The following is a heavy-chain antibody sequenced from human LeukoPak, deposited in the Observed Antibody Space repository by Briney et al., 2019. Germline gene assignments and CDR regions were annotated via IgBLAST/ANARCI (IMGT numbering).Heavy chain of an antibody. CDR1: GFTFSSYA. CDR3: ANRGSYFRSY. D-gene: IGHD1-26*01. CDR2: ISGSGGST. V-gene: IGHV3-23*01. J-gene: IGHJ4*02. Sequence: GGSLSLSCAASGFTFSSYAMSWVRQAPGKGLEWVSAISGSGGSTYYADSVKGRFTISRDNSENTLYLQMNSLRAEDTAVYYCANRGSYFRSYWGQGTLVTVSS.